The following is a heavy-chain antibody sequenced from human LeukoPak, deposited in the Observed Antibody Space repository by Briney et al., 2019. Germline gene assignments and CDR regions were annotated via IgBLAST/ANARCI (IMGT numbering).Heavy chain of an antibody. Sequence: GESLRLSCAASGFTFSSYAMSWVRQTPGKGLEWVSAISGSGGSTYYADSVKGRFTISRDNSKKTLYLQMNSLRAEDTAVYYCAKRWTYIDYWGQGTLVTVSS. D-gene: IGHD3/OR15-3a*01. V-gene: IGHV3-23*01. J-gene: IGHJ4*02. CDR1: GFTFSSYA. CDR2: ISGSGGST. CDR3: AKRWTYIDY.